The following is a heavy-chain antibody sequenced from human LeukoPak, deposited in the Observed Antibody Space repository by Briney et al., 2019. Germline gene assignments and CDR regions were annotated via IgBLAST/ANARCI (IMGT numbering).Heavy chain of an antibody. V-gene: IGHV1-18*03. CDR1: GYTFTSYG. CDR2: ISAYNGNT. CDR3: ARARYETRIWPKSRYDYYHYMDV. J-gene: IGHJ6*03. D-gene: IGHD3-3*01. Sequence: GASVKVSCKASGYTFTSYGISRVRQAPGQGLEWMGWISAYNGNTNYAQKLQGRVTMTTDTSTSTAYMELRSLRSEDMAVYYCARARYETRIWPKSRYDYYHYMDVWGKGTTVTVSS.